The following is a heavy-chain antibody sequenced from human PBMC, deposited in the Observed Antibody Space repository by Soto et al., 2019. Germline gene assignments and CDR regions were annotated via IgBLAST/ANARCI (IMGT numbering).Heavy chain of an antibody. J-gene: IGHJ4*02. CDR2: IYYSGRT. V-gene: IGHV4-39*01. CDR1: GESISSSSYY. D-gene: IGHD2-21*02. Sequence: SETLSLTCIVSGESISSSSYYWGWIRQPPGKGLEWIGSIYYSGRTYYNPSFKSRVTISIDTSKNQFSLKLSSVTATDTAVYYCARQLTTVVTQAYFDHWGQGALVTVSS. CDR3: ARQLTTVVTQAYFDH.